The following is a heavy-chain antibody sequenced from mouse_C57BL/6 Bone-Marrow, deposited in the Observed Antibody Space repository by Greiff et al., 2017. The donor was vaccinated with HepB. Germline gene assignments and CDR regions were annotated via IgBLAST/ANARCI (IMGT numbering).Heavy chain of an antibody. D-gene: IGHD2-4*01. Sequence: EVQLQQSGAELVRPGASVKLSCTASGFNIKDDYMHWVKQRPEQGLEWIGWIDPENGDTEYASKFQGKATITADTSSNTAYLQLSSLTSEDTAVYYGTTDDYDGDYFDYWGQGTTLTVSS. J-gene: IGHJ2*01. CDR1: GFNIKDDY. CDR3: TTDDYDGDYFDY. CDR2: IDPENGDT. V-gene: IGHV14-4*01.